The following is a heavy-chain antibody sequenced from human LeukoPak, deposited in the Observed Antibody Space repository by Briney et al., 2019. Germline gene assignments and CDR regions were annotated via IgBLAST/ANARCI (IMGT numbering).Heavy chain of an antibody. V-gene: IGHV3-23*01. CDR3: VKAGALAVAGNFDY. CDR1: RFTFRSYA. J-gene: IGHJ4*02. D-gene: IGHD6-19*01. Sequence: PGGSLRLSCAASRFTFRSYAMSWVRQAPGKGLEWVSAISGSGGSTYYADSVKGRFTISRDNSKNTLYLQMNSLRAEDTAVYYCVKAGALAVAGNFDYWGQGTLVTVSS. CDR2: ISGSGGST.